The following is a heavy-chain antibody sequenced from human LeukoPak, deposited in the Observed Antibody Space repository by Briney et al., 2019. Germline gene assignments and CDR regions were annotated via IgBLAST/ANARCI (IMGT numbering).Heavy chain of an antibody. Sequence: GGSLRLSCAVSGFTFSTYWMSWVRQAPGKGLEWVANIKQDGSQKYYVHSVKGRFTISRDNAKNSLYLQMNSLKTEDTAVYYCTTVLSLVGTTHYWGQGTLVTVSS. CDR2: IKQDGSQK. J-gene: IGHJ4*02. CDR1: GFTFSTYW. V-gene: IGHV3-7*03. CDR3: TTVLSLVGTTHY. D-gene: IGHD2-21*02.